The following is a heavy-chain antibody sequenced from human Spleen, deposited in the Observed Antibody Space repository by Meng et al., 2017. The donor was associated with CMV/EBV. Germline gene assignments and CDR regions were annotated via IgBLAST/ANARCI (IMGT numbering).Heavy chain of an antibody. J-gene: IGHJ4*02. CDR1: GYTFSRYG. CDR3: ARDLTTLTSNTFDY. Sequence: ASVKVSCKASGYTFSRYGISWVRQAPGQGLEWMGRISASNGNTNLAQKFQGRVTMTTDTSTSTVYMELRGLRSDDTAVYYCARDLTTLTSNTFDYWGQGMLVTVSS. D-gene: IGHD4-17*01. V-gene: IGHV1-18*01. CDR2: ISASNGNT.